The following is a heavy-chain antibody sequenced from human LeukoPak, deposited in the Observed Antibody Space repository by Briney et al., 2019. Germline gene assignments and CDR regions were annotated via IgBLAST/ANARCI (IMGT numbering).Heavy chain of an antibody. CDR3: ARLSAYYYGSYFYYYMDV. CDR1: GFTVSSNY. CDR2: IKQDESEK. V-gene: IGHV3-7*01. Sequence: GGSLRLSCAASGFTVSSNYMSWVRQAPGKGLEWVANIKQDESEKYSVDSVKGRFIISRDNAKNSVFLQMNSLRAEDTALYYCARLSAYYYGSYFYYYMDVWGKGTTVTVSS. J-gene: IGHJ6*03. D-gene: IGHD3-10*01.